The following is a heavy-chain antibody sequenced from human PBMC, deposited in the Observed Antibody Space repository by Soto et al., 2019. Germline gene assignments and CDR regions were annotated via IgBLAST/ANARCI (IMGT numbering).Heavy chain of an antibody. V-gene: IGHV3-21*01. D-gene: IGHD2-2*01. J-gene: IGHJ6*02. Sequence: GGSLRLSCAASGFTFSSYSMNWVRQAPGKGLEWVSSISSSSSYIYYADSVKGRFTISRDNAKNSLYLQMNSLRAEDTAVYYCARVKVVPAAVYYHYYGMDVWGQGTTVTVSS. CDR2: ISSSSSYI. CDR1: GFTFSSYS. CDR3: ARVKVVPAAVYYHYYGMDV.